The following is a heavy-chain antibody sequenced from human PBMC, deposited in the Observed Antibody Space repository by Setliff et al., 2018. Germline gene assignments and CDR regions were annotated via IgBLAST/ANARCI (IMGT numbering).Heavy chain of an antibody. J-gene: IGHJ5*01. CDR2: IYGDDDK. CDR1: GFSLRTGGVA. Sequence: GSGPTLVNPTATLTLTCAFSGFSLRTGGVAVAWVRQPPGTALEWLALIYGDDDKRYNPSLKTRLTITKDSSKNQVFLTMTNMDPVDTATYYCAHLNPGDYTNYAFDSWGQGTLVTVSS. V-gene: IGHV2-5*02. CDR3: AHLNPGDYTNYAFDS. D-gene: IGHD4-4*01.